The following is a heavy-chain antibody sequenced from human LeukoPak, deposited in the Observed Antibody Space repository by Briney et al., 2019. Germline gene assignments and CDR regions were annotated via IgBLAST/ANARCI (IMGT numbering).Heavy chain of an antibody. J-gene: IGHJ4*02. D-gene: IGHD3-10*01. V-gene: IGHV1-2*02. Sequence: ASVKVSCKASGYTFTGYYMHWVRQAPGQGLEWMGWINPNSGGTNDAQKFQGRVTMTRDTSISTAYMELSRLRSDDTAVYYCARAIFGVYYFDYWGQGTLVTVSS. CDR2: INPNSGGT. CDR3: ARAIFGVYYFDY. CDR1: GYTFTGYY.